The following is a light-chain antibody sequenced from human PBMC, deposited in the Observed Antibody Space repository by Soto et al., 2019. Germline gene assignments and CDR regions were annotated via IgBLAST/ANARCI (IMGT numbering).Light chain of an antibody. CDR3: SSYTSSSTVV. Sequence: QSALTQPASVSGSPGQSITISCTGTSSAVGGYNYVSWYQQHPGKAPKLMIYDVSNRPSGVSNRFSGSQSGNTASLTISGLQAEDEADYYCSSYTSSSTVVFGGGTKLTVL. CDR1: SSAVGGYNY. J-gene: IGLJ2*01. V-gene: IGLV2-14*01. CDR2: DVS.